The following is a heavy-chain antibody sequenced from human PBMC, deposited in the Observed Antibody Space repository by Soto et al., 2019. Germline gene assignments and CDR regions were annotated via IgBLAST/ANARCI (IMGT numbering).Heavy chain of an antibody. J-gene: IGHJ4*02. CDR1: GYTFTDYG. Sequence: ASVKFSCKASGYTFTDYGILWLRQAPGQGLEWMGWISIYYGNTDYSQKLQGRVTMTRDISTSTAYMELTSLRSDDTAVYYCAILPSEIYEYDFWGQGTPVTVS. CDR2: ISIYYGNT. V-gene: IGHV1-18*01. D-gene: IGHD5-12*01. CDR3: AILPSEIYEYDF.